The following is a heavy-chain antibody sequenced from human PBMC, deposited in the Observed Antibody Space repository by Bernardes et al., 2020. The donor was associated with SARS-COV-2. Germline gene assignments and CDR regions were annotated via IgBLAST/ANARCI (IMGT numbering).Heavy chain of an antibody. Sequence: GGSLRLSCAASGFTFSIYAMSWVRQAPGKALEWVSSISGSGHRTYYADSVKGRFTISRDISKNTLYLQMNSLRAEDSAVYFCARDERTIFGGADRYYWGQGTLVTVSS. CDR1: GFTFSIYA. J-gene: IGHJ4*02. CDR3: ARDERTIFGGADRYY. V-gene: IGHV3-23*01. D-gene: IGHD3-3*01. CDR2: ISGSGHRT.